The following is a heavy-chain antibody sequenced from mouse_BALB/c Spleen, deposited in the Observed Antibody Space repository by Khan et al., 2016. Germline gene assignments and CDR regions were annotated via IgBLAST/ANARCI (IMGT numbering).Heavy chain of an antibody. CDR3: ARAYYRYDGYYAMDY. D-gene: IGHD2-14*01. CDR1: GFSLSRYN. J-gene: IGHJ4*01. V-gene: IGHV2-6-4*01. CDR2: IWGGGGT. Sequence: QVQLKQSGPGLVAPSQTLSNTCTVSGFSLSRYNIHWVRQPPGGGLEWLGMIWGGGGTDYNSTLKSRLSISKDNSKSQVFLKMNSLQTDDTDIYYCARAYYRYDGYYAMDYWGQGTSVTVSS.